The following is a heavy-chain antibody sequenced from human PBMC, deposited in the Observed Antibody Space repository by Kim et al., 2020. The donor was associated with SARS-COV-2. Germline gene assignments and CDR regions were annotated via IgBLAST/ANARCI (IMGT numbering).Heavy chain of an antibody. CDR3: ARKKVAAAGTGYYYGMDV. J-gene: IGHJ6*02. Sequence: GGSLRLSCAASGFTFSSYSMNWVRQAPGKGLEWVSSISSSSSYIYYADSVKGRFTISRDNAKNSLYLQMNSLRAEDTAVYYCARKKVAAAGTGYYYGMDVWGQGTTVTVSS. CDR2: ISSSSSYI. V-gene: IGHV3-21*01. D-gene: IGHD6-13*01. CDR1: GFTFSSYS.